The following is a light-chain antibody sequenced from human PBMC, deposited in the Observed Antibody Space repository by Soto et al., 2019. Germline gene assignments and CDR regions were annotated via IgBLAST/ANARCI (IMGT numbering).Light chain of an antibody. V-gene: IGKV3-15*01. Sequence: EIVLTQSPGTLSLSPGERATLSCMASQSVSSSYLAWYQQKPGQAPRLLIYGASTRATDVPARFSGGGSGTEYTLTISSLQSEDFGVYFCQQYDQWWTFGQGTKVDI. CDR1: QSVSSSY. CDR3: QQYDQWWT. CDR2: GAS. J-gene: IGKJ1*01.